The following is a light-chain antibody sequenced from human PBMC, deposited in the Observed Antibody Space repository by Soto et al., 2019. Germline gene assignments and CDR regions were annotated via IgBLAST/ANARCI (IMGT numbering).Light chain of an antibody. CDR3: QQYSNWPRT. J-gene: IGKJ1*01. Sequence: EDMVTQSPGTLSLSQGERATLSCRASQSVSSSYLAWYQQKPGQAPRLLIYGASSRATGIPDRFSGSGSGTDFTLTISRLEPEDFAVYYCQQYSNWPRTFGQGTKVDIK. V-gene: IGKV3-20*01. CDR1: QSVSSSY. CDR2: GAS.